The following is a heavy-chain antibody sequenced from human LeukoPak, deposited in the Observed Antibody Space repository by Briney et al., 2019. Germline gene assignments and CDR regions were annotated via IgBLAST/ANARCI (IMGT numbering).Heavy chain of an antibody. CDR2: MYSGGTT. J-gene: IGHJ4*02. Sequence: GGSLRLSCTDSGFTVSSSYMSWVRQTPGKGLEWVSVMYSGGTTYYADSVKGRFTISRDSSKNTVNLQMNSLRAEDTAVYYCARDRRDGYCLGHWGQGTLVTVSS. D-gene: IGHD2-2*03. CDR3: ARDRRDGYCLGH. CDR1: GFTVSSSY. V-gene: IGHV3-66*01.